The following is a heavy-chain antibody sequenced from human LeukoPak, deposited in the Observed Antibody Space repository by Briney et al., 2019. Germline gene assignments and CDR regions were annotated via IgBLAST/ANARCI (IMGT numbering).Heavy chain of an antibody. CDR2: ISGGTT. J-gene: IGHJ4*02. CDR3: SRGSGWLSVY. D-gene: IGHD6-19*01. Sequence: GRSLRLSCTASGFTFGDYLMSWFRQAPGKGLEWIGFISGGTTEYAAAVKGRFTISRDDSTSIAYLQMNSLTTEDTAVYYCSRGSGWLSVYWGQGTLVTVSS. CDR1: GFTFGDYL. V-gene: IGHV3-49*03.